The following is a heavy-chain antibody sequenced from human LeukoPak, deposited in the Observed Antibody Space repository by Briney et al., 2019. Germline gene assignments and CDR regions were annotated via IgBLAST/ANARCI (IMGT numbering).Heavy chain of an antibody. D-gene: IGHD3-3*01. CDR1: GGTFSSYA. CDR3: ARADVDRYYDFWSGYFFDY. V-gene: IGHV1-69*01. J-gene: IGHJ4*02. Sequence: ASVKVSCKASGGTFSSYAISLVRQAPGQGLEWMGGIIPIFGTANYAQKFQGRVTITADESTSTAYMELSSLRSEDTAVYYCARADVDRYYDFWSGYFFDYWGQGTLGTVSS. CDR2: IIPIFGTA.